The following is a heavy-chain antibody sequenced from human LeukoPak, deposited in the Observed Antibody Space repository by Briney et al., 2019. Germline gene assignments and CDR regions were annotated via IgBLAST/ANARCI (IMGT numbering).Heavy chain of an antibody. V-gene: IGHV3-23*01. D-gene: IGHD5-24*01. CDR1: GFSISSYA. J-gene: IGHJ4*02. CDR2: LTSTGG. CDR3: AEDLGYNYGLNPYRFDS. Sequence: GGSLRLSCAPSGFSISSYAMTWVRQAPGKGLEWVSALTSTGGYYADSVKGRFTISSDISKNTLYLQMSSLRAEDTAVYYCAEDLGYNYGLNPYRFDSWGQGTLVTVSS.